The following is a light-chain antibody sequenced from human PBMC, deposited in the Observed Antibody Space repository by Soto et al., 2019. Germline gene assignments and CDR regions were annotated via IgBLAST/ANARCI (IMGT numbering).Light chain of an antibody. Sequence: QSVLTQPASVSGSPGQSITISCTGTSSDVGSYDLVSWYQHHPGSAPKLMIFEVSERPSGVPDRFVGSKSGNTASLTVSGLQAEDEADYYCSSYAGSNHYVFGSGTKVT. CDR2: EVS. CDR1: SSDVGSYDL. J-gene: IGLJ1*01. CDR3: SSYAGSNHYV. V-gene: IGLV2-8*01.